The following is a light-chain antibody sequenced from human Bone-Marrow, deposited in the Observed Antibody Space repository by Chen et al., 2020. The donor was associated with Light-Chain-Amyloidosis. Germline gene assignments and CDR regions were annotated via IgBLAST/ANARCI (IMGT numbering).Light chain of an antibody. CDR2: GNS. V-gene: IGLV1-40*01. Sequence: QSVLTQPPSVSGAPGQRVTISCTVSSSNIGSGYDVHWYQQLPGTAPKLLIYGNSTRPSGVPDRFSGSKSGTSASLAITGLQAEDEADYYCQSYDSSLSGSVFGGGTKLTVL. J-gene: IGLJ2*01. CDR1: SSNIGSGYD. CDR3: QSYDSSLSGSV.